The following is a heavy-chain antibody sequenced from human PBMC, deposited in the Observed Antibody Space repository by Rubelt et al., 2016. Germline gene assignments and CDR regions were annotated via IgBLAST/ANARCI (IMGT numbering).Heavy chain of an antibody. Sequence: QIGLMQSGAEVRKPGASVKVSCQTSGYNFVSYGVAWVRQVAGQGLECVGWIRGYEGTTHYVQSLQGRLTLTTDTSRGLAYLELKNRKPDDSGIYYWAGWLDRPGSPFDYWGQGTQVSVSS. V-gene: IGHV1-18*01. J-gene: IGHJ4*02. CDR2: IRGYEGTT. D-gene: IGHD6-19*01. CDR1: GYNFVSYG. CDR3: AGWLDRPGSPFDY.